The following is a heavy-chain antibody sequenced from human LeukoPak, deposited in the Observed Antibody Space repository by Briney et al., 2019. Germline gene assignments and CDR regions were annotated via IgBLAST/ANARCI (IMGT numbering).Heavy chain of an antibody. Sequence: PSETLSLTCTVSGGSISSYYWNWILQPPGKGLEWIGSIYYSGSTNYNPSLKSRVTISVDTSKNQFSLKLSSVTAADTAVYYCARGRETPDYWGQGTLVTVSS. CDR1: GGSISSYY. D-gene: IGHD4-23*01. J-gene: IGHJ4*02. CDR2: IYYSGST. CDR3: ARGRETPDY. V-gene: IGHV4-59*01.